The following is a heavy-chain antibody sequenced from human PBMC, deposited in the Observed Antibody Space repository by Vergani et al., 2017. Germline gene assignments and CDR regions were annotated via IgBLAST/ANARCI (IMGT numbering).Heavy chain of an antibody. V-gene: IGHV4-34*01. CDR1: GGSFSGYY. CDR3: AREGNWNAIDY. Sequence: QVQLQQWGAGLLKPSETLSLTCAVYGGSFSGYYWSWIRQPPGKGLEWIGEINHSGSTNYNPSLKSRVTISVDKSKNQFSLKLSSVTAADTAVYYCAREGNWNAIDYWGQGTLVTVSS. J-gene: IGHJ4*02. CDR2: INHSGST. D-gene: IGHD1-20*01.